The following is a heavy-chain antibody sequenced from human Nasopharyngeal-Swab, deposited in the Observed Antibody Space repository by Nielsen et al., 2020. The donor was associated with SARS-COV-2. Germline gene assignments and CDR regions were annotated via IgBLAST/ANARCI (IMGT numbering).Heavy chain of an antibody. CDR2: IYYSGST. Sequence: PGNRLEWIGSIYYSGSTYYNPSLKSRVTISVDTSKNQFSLKLSSVTAADTAVYYCASSYGSGSYALFMDVWGKGTTVTVSS. D-gene: IGHD3-10*01. J-gene: IGHJ6*04. CDR3: ASSYGSGSYALFMDV. V-gene: IGHV4-39*01.